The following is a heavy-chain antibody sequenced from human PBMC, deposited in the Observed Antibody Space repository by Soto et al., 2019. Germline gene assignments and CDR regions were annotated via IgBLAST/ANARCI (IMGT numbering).Heavy chain of an antibody. Sequence: PSETLSLTCAVYGGSFSGYYWSWIRQPPGKGLEWIGEINHSGSTNYNPSHKSRVTISVDTSKNQFSLKLSSVTAADTAEYYCDREMYYDFWSGLPSTHAFDIWGQGTMVTVSS. CDR1: GGSFSGYY. CDR3: DREMYYDFWSGLPSTHAFDI. CDR2: INHSGST. J-gene: IGHJ3*02. V-gene: IGHV4-34*01. D-gene: IGHD3-3*01.